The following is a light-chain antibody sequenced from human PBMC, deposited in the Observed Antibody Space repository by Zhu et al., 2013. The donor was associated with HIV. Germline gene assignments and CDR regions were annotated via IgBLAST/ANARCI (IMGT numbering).Light chain of an antibody. CDR1: SSDLGTYNY. CDR2: DVS. Sequence: QSALTQPASVSASPGQSITISCTGTSSDLGTYNYVSWYQQYPGKAPKLMIYDVSNRPSGVSNRFSVSKSGNTASLTISGLQAEDEADYYCCSYATSSTSVVFGGGTKLTVL. CDR3: CSYATSSTSVV. J-gene: IGLJ2*01. V-gene: IGLV2-14*01.